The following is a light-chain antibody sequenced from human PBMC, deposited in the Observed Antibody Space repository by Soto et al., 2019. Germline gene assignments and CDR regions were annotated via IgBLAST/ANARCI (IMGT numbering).Light chain of an antibody. V-gene: IGKV3-15*01. J-gene: IGKJ2*01. Sequence: EMVMTQSPATLSVSPGERATLSCRASQSISSELAWYQQRPGQPPRLLIYGASTRATGVPDRFTGSGSGSDFTLTISGLQSEDFAVYYCQQGHNWPLTFGQGTRLEI. CDR2: GAS. CDR3: QQGHNWPLT. CDR1: QSISSE.